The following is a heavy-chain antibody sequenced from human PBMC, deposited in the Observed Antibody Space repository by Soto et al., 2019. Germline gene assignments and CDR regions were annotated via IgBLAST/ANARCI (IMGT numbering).Heavy chain of an antibody. J-gene: IGHJ4*02. D-gene: IGHD3-3*01. V-gene: IGHV4-39*01. CDR1: GGSISSSSYY. Sequence: PSETLSLTCTVSGGSISSSSYYWGWIRQPPGKGLEWIGSIYYSGSTYYNPSLKSRVTISVDTSKNQFSLKLSSVTAADTAVYYCARRASRDYDFWSGKPGVFDYWGQGTLVTVS. CDR3: ARRASRDYDFWSGKPGVFDY. CDR2: IYYSGST.